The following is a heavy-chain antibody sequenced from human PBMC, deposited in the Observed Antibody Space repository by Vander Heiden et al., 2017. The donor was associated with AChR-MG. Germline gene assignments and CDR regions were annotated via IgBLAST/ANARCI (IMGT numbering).Heavy chain of an antibody. CDR3: AKDGGADY. V-gene: IGHV3-23*01. Sequence: EVQLLESGGGLVQPGGSLRLPCAASGFTLSSYALSWVRQAPGKGLEWVSAISGSGGNTYYADSVKGRFTISRDNSKNTLYLQMNSLRAEDTAVYYCAKDGGADYWGQGTLVTVSS. CDR1: GFTLSSYA. CDR2: ISGSGGNT. D-gene: IGHD4-17*01. J-gene: IGHJ4*02.